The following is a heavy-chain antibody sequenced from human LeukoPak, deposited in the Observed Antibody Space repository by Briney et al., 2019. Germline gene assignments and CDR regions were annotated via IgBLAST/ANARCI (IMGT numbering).Heavy chain of an antibody. J-gene: IGHJ4*02. Sequence: GASVKVSCKASGYTFTSYGISWVRQAPGQGLEWMGWISAYNGNTNYAQKLQGIGTMTTDTHTRTADMVLRSLSSDDTAVYYCASVAFGTVTTGGGDFDYWGQGTLVTVSS. CDR1: GYTFTSYG. CDR2: ISAYNGNT. V-gene: IGHV1-18*01. D-gene: IGHD4-17*01. CDR3: ASVAFGTVTTGGGDFDY.